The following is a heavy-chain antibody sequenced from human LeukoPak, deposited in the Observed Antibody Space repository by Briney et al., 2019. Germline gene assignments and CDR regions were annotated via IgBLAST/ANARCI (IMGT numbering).Heavy chain of an antibody. CDR2: MYLSGTT. CDR1: GDSINSLDL. Sequence: SETLSLTCTVSGDSINSLDLWSWVRQPPGKGLEWIGEMYLSGTTHSNPSVKSRVTISIDKSKNQFFLNLSSVTAADTAVYYCARGGWELELDYWGQGILVTVSS. CDR3: ARGGWELELDY. V-gene: IGHV4-4*02. D-gene: IGHD1-26*01. J-gene: IGHJ4*02.